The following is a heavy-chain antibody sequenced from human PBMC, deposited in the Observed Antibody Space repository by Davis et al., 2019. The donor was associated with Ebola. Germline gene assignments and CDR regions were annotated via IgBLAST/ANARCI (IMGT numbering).Heavy chain of an antibody. D-gene: IGHD2-15*01. CDR2: IYSGGST. CDR1: GFTVSSNY. V-gene: IGHV3-53*04. J-gene: IGHJ6*02. CDR3: AREGRNIVVVVAANDYYYYGMDV. Sequence: GESLKISCAASGFTVSSNYMSWVRQAPGKGLEWVSVIYSGGSTYYADSVKGRFTISRHNSKNTLYLQMNSLRAEDTAVYYCAREGRNIVVVVAANDYYYYGMDVWGQGTTVTVSS.